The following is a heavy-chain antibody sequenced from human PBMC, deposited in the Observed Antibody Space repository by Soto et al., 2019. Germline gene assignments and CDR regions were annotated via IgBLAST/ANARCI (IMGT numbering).Heavy chain of an antibody. D-gene: IGHD2-2*01. V-gene: IGHV4-59*08. J-gene: IGHJ4*02. CDR3: ARRSSGTLDY. Sequence: SETLSLTCTVAGDSISSYYWFWIRQPPGKGLEWIGYIYYSGSTNYNPSLKSRVTISVDTSKNQFSLKLSSVTAADTAVYYCARRSSGTLDYWGQGTLVTVS. CDR1: GDSISSYY. CDR2: IYYSGST.